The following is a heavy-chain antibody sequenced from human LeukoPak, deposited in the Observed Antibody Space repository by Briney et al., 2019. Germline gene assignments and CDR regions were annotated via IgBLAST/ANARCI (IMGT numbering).Heavy chain of an antibody. D-gene: IGHD1-26*01. CDR3: ASGSIVGVLWG. CDR2: INPSGGST. V-gene: IGHV1-46*01. J-gene: IGHJ4*02. Sequence: ASVKVSCKASGYTFTSYYMHWVRQAPGQGLEWMGIINPSGGSTSYAQKFQGRVTMTRDTSNNQFSLKLSSVTAADTAVYYCASGSIVGVLWGWGQGTLVTVSS. CDR1: GYTFTSYY.